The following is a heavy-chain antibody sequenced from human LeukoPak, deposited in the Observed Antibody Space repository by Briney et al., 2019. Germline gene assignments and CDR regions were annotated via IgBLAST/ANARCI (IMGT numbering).Heavy chain of an antibody. V-gene: IGHV3-7*01. CDR2: IKQDGSEK. Sequence: PGGSLRLSCAASDFTVSSYYMSWVRQAPGKGLEWVANIKQDGSEKYYVDSVKGRFTISRDNAKNSLYLQMNSLRAEDTAVYYCARDRNNWNALDYWGQGTLVTVSS. CDR3: ARDRNNWNALDY. D-gene: IGHD1-20*01. CDR1: DFTVSSYY. J-gene: IGHJ4*02.